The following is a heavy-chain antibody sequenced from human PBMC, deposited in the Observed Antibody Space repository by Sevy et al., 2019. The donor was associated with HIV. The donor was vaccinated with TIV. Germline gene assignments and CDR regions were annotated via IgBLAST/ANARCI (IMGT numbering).Heavy chain of an antibody. V-gene: IGHV3-30*18. Sequence: GGSLRLSCTASGFTFSTYDIHWVRQAPGKGLEWVAIISYDGNYRYYSDSVRGRFSMSRDNSKNTVYLQMSGLSVEDTAVYYCAKNRPPGGSYFSRHGMDVWGRGTTVTVSS. CDR3: AKNRPPGGSYFSRHGMDV. D-gene: IGHD1-26*01. CDR2: ISYDGNYR. J-gene: IGHJ6*02. CDR1: GFTFSTYD.